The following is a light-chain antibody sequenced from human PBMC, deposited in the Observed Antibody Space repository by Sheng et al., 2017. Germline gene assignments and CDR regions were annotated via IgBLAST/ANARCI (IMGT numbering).Light chain of an antibody. CDR1: QSIKTY. J-gene: IGKJ3*01. CDR2: GAS. V-gene: IGKV1-39*01. CDR3: QQSYTFPRT. Sequence: DIQMTQFPSSLSASVGDTVTITCRAGQSIKTYLNWYQHKAGQAPRLLIYGASNLQSGVPSRFSGSGSGTVFTLTITSLQPEDFATFYCQQSYTFPRTFGPGTKV.